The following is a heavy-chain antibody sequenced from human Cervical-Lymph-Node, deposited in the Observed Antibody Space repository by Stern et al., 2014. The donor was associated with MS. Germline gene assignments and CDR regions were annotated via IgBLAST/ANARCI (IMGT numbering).Heavy chain of an antibody. J-gene: IGHJ4*02. V-gene: IGHV1-18*04. CDR1: GYTFTSYG. CDR2: ISAYNGNT. Sequence: QVQLVESGAEVEKPGASVKVSCKASGYTFTSYGINWVRQAPGQGLEWMGWISAYNGNTNYAQKLQGRVTMTTDTSTSTAYMDLRSLRSDDTAVYYCAREQYYYDSSGYHYWGQGTLVTVSS. CDR3: AREQYYYDSSGYHY. D-gene: IGHD3-22*01.